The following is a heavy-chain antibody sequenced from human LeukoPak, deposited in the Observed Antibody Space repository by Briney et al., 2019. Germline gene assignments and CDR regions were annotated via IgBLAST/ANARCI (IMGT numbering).Heavy chain of an antibody. CDR1: GFTFSTYA. V-gene: IGHV3-23*01. J-gene: IGHJ5*02. CDR2: ISSSGDNT. D-gene: IGHD6-19*01. Sequence: PGGSLRLSCAASGFTFSTYAMSWVRQAPGKGLEWVSAISSSGDNTYYADSVKGRFTMSRDNSKNTLYLRMNSLRAEDTAVYYCAKDVEGSGWSNWFDPWGQGTLVTVSS. CDR3: AKDVEGSGWSNWFDP.